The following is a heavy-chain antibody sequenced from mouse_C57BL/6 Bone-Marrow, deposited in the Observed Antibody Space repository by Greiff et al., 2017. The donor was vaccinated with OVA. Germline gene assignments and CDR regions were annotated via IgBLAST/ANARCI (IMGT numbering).Heavy chain of an antibody. J-gene: IGHJ3*01. CDR1: GYTFTDYN. V-gene: IGHV1-18*01. Sequence: VQLQQSGPELVKPGASVKIPCKASGYTFTDYNMDWVKQSHGKSLEWIGDINPNNGGTIYNQKFKGKATLTVDKSSSTAYMELRSLTSEDTAVYYCARLFYDYDEDWFAYGGQGTLVTVSA. CDR2: INPNNGGT. D-gene: IGHD2-4*01. CDR3: ARLFYDYDEDWFAY.